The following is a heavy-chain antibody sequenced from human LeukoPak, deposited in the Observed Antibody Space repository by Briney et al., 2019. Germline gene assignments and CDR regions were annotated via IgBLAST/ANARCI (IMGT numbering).Heavy chain of an antibody. D-gene: IGHD3-10*01. CDR1: GFTFSDFA. CDR3: AKDLMYGSGVGGYDY. Sequence: GGSLRLSCVASGFTFSDFAMSWVRQTPGKRLEWVASTDGTGGDSYYADAVKGRFTISRDNAKNSLYLQMNSLRAEDTALYYCAKDLMYGSGVGGYDYWGQGTLVTVSS. V-gene: IGHV3-23*01. J-gene: IGHJ4*02. CDR2: TDGTGGDS.